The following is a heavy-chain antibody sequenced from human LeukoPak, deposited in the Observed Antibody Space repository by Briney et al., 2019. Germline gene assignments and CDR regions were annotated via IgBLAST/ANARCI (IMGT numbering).Heavy chain of an antibody. V-gene: IGHV4-61*02. CDR3: ARYVPSFDY. CDR1: GGSISTGSYY. CDR2: IYTSGST. D-gene: IGHD2-2*01. J-gene: IGHJ4*02. Sequence: SETLSLTCTVSGGSISTGSYYWSWIRQPAGEGLEWIGRIYTSGSTNYNPSLKSRVTISVDTSKNQFSLKLRSVTAADTAVYYCARYVPSFDYWGQGTLVTVSS.